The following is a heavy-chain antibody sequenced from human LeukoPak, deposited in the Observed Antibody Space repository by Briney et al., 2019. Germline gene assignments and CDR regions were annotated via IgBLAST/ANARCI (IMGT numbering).Heavy chain of an antibody. CDR2: IYYSGST. CDR1: GGSISSGDYY. CDR3: AREIGQRTPHYYSSGSGEAYYYYGMDV. D-gene: IGHD3-10*01. Sequence: KPSQTLSLTCTVSGGSISSGDYYWNWIRQPPGKGLEWIGYIYYSGSTYYNPSLKSRVIISLDTSRNQFSLKLKSVTAADTAVYYCAREIGQRTPHYYSSGSGEAYYYYGMDVWGQGTTVIVSS. V-gene: IGHV4-30-4*08. J-gene: IGHJ6*02.